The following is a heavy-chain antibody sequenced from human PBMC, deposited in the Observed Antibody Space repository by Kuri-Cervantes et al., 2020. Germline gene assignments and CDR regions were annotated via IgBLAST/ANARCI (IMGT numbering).Heavy chain of an antibody. J-gene: IGHJ6*03. CDR3: ARSSFEPWSGYFSFDYYYYMDV. CDR2: IYYSGST. Sequence: SCTVSGGSISSGGYYWSWIRQHPGKGLEWIGYIYYSGSTNYNPSLKSRVTISVDTSKNQFSLKLSSVTAADTAVYYCARSSFEPWSGYFSFDYYYYMDVWGKGTTVTVSS. D-gene: IGHD3-3*01. CDR1: GGSISSGGYY. V-gene: IGHV4-31*02.